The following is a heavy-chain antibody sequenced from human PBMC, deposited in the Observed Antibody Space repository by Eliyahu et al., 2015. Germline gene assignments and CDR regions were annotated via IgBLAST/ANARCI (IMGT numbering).Heavy chain of an antibody. CDR2: IYWDDDK. CDR1: GFSLSTSXVG. J-gene: IGHJ5*02. Sequence: QITLKESGPTLVKPTQTLTLTCTFSGFSLSTSXVGVGXIRQPPGTALEWLALIYWDDDKRYSPSLRSXLTITKDTSKNQVVLTMTNMDPVDTATYYCAHRFFPPQKNTKNWFGPWGQGALVTVSS. D-gene: IGHD1-1*01. CDR3: AHRFFPPQKNTKNWFGP. V-gene: IGHV2-5*02.